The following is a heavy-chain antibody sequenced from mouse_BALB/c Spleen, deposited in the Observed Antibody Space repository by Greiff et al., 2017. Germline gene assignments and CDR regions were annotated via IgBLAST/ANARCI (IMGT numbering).Heavy chain of an antibody. Sequence: VQLQQSGPSLVKPSQTLSLTCSVTGDSITSGYWNWIRKFPGNKLEYMGYISYSGSTYYNPSLKSRISITRDTSKNQYYLQLNSVTTEDTATYYCARFELGRGYYFDYWGQGTTLTVSS. J-gene: IGHJ2*01. D-gene: IGHD4-1*01. V-gene: IGHV3-8*02. CDR2: ISYSGST. CDR3: ARFELGRGYYFDY. CDR1: GDSITSGY.